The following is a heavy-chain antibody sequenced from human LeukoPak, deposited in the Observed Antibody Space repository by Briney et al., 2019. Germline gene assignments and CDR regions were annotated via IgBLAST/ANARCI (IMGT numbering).Heavy chain of an antibody. CDR3: ARKKGVVAAPPYYYYGRDV. CDR2: INPSGGST. D-gene: IGHD2-15*01. Sequence: ASVKVSCKASGYTFTSYYMYWVRQAPGQGLEWMGIINPSGGSTSYAQKFQGRVTMTRDTSTSTVYMELSSLRSEDTAVYYCARKKGVVAAPPYYYYGRDVGGQGPTVTVSS. V-gene: IGHV1-46*01. J-gene: IGHJ6*02. CDR1: GYTFTSYY.